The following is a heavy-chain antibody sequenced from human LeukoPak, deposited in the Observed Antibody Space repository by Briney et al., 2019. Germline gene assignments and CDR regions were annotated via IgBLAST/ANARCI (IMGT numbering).Heavy chain of an antibody. V-gene: IGHV4-59*08. CDR2: IYYSGST. D-gene: IGHD3-16*01. CDR3: ARADGGDNGYYFDY. Sequence: KPSETLSLTCTVSGRSISSYYWSWIRQPPGKGLEWIGYIYYSGSTNYNPSLKSRVTISVDTSKNQFSLKLSSATAAGTAVYYCARADGGDNGYYFDYWGQGTLVTVSS. J-gene: IGHJ4*02. CDR1: GRSISSYY.